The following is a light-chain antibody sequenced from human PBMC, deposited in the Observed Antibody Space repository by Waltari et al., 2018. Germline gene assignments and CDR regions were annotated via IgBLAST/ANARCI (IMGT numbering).Light chain of an antibody. J-gene: IGKJ1*01. V-gene: IGKV1-5*03. CDR3: QQYNSDRWT. CDR2: KAS. CDR1: QSISSW. Sequence: DIQMTQSPSTLSASVGDRVTITCRASQSISSWLAWYQQKPWKAPKLLIYKASSLESGVPSRCSGSGSGTKFTLTISSLQPDDFATYYCQQYNSDRWTFGQGTKVEIK.